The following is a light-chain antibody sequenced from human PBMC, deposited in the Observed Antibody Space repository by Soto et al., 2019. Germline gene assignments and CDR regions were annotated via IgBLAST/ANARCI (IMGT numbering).Light chain of an antibody. CDR3: SSYTTSSTLV. CDR1: GRDVAYYNF. CDR2: DVS. V-gene: IGLV2-14*01. J-gene: IGLJ3*02. Sequence: QSVLTQPASVSGSPGQSITISCTGTGRDVAYYNFVSWYQQHPGKAPKLMIYDVSNRPSGVSNRFSGSKSGNTASLTISGLQAEDEADYSCSSYTTSSTLVFGGGTQLTVL.